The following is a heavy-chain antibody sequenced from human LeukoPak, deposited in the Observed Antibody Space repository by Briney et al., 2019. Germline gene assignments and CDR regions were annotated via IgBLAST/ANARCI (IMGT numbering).Heavy chain of an antibody. Sequence: GESLKISCKVSGYSFTSYYIGWVRQMPGKGLEWMGIIYPGDSETRYSPSFQGQVTISADKSICTAYLQWTSLKASDTAIYYCARPRTDYYGSGSYYCDYWGQGTLVTVSS. CDR3: ARPRTDYYGSGSYYCDY. V-gene: IGHV5-51*01. CDR2: IYPGDSET. CDR1: GYSFTSYY. D-gene: IGHD3-10*01. J-gene: IGHJ4*02.